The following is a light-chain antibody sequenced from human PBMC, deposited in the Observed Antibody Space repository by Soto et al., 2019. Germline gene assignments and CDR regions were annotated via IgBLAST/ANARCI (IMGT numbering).Light chain of an antibody. V-gene: IGLV2-8*01. CDR3: SSYAGSSNV. CDR1: NSDVGGYNY. Sequence: QSALTQPRSATGSPGQSVAISCTGTNSDVGGYNYVSWYQQHPGKAPKLMIYEVNKRPSGVPDRFSGSKSGNTASLTVSGLQAEDEADYYCSSYAGSSNVFGTGTKVTVL. CDR2: EVN. J-gene: IGLJ1*01.